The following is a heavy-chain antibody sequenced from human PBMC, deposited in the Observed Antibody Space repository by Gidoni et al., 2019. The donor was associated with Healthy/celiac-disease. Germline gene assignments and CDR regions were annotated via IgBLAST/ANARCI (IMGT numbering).Heavy chain of an antibody. CDR2: ISSSSSTI. J-gene: IGHJ4*02. CDR3: ARNGGAYLIDY. V-gene: IGHV3-48*01. Sequence: EVQLVESGGGLVQPGGSLRLSCAASGFTFSSYSMNWVRQAPGKGLEWVSYISSSSSTIYYADSVKGRFTISRDNAKNSLYLQMNSLRAEDTAVYYCARNGGAYLIDYWGQGTLVTVSS. CDR1: GFTFSSYS. D-gene: IGHD3-16*01.